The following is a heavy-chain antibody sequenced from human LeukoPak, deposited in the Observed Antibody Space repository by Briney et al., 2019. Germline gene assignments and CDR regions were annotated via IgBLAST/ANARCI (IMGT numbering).Heavy chain of an antibody. CDR2: VDHTGST. CDR3: ARGRVSSSTWYSTYYYYFYMDV. J-gene: IGHJ6*03. D-gene: IGHD1-1*01. CDR1: DDSMTMYY. V-gene: IGHV4-59*01. Sequence: SETLPLTCSVSDDSMTMYYWTWIRQPPGKGLEWIGYVDHTGSTNFNPSLNGRVSISRDTTKNLFSLRLRSVTAADTAVYFCARGRVSSSTWYSTYYYYFYMDVWGKGTTVTVSS.